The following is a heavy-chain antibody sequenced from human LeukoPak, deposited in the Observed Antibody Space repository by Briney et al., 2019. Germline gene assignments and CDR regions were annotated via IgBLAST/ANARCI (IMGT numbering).Heavy chain of an antibody. Sequence: PGGSLRLSCAASGFTFSSYWMSWVRQAPGKGLEWVANLKQDGSEKYYVVSVKGRFTISRDNAKNSVYLQMNSLRAEDTAVYYCARDTGLRGGRSEDYWGQGTLVTVS. CDR1: GFTFSSYW. J-gene: IGHJ4*02. V-gene: IGHV3-7*01. CDR2: LKQDGSEK. D-gene: IGHD5-12*01. CDR3: ARDTGLRGGRSEDY.